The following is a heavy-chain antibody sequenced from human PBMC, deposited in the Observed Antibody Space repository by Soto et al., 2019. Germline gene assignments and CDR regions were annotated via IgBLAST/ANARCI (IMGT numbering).Heavy chain of an antibody. CDR2: IVVGSSNT. CDR3: AKDRRAGGNSAFYFDF. D-gene: IGHD3-16*01. Sequence: ASVKVSCKASGFTFTSSAVQWVRQARGQRLEWIGWIVVGSSNTNYAQKFQERVTITRDMSTSTAYMELSSLRSEDTAVYYCAKDRRAGGNSAFYFDFWGQGAQVTVSS. V-gene: IGHV1-58*01. CDR1: GFTFTSSA. J-gene: IGHJ4*02.